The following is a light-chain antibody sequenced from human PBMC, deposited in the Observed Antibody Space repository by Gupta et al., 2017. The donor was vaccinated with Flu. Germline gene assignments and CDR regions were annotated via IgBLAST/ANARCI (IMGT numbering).Light chain of an antibody. J-gene: IGKJ2*01. CDR3: QQSSNWPLT. Sequence: EIVLTQSPATLSLSPGERATLSCRASQSVSSYLAWYQQKPGQAPRLLIDDASNRATGIPARFSGSGSGTDFTLTISSLEPEDFAVYYWQQSSNWPLTFGQGTKLEIK. CDR1: QSVSSY. V-gene: IGKV3-11*01. CDR2: DAS.